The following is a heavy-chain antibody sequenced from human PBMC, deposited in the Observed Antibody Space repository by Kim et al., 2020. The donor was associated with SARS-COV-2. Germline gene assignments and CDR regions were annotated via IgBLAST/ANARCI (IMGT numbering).Heavy chain of an antibody. D-gene: IGHD3-16*01. V-gene: IGHV3-30-3*02. CDR3: AKDALGSIDY. Sequence: IHYADSVKGRFSISRDNSKNTLYLQMNSLTPDDAAVYYCAKDALGSIDYWGQGTLVTVSS. J-gene: IGHJ4*02. CDR2: I.